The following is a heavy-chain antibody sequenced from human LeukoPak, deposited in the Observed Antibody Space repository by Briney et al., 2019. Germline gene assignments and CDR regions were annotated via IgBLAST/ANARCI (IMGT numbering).Heavy chain of an antibody. Sequence: GESLRLSCAASGFTVSTYYMGWVRQAPGKGLEWVSAISGSGGSTYYADSVKGRFTISRDNSKNTLYLQMNSLRAEDTAVYYCAKDLQDIVVVVAAPSDSLDYWGQGTLVTVSS. D-gene: IGHD2-15*01. CDR1: GFTVSTYY. V-gene: IGHV3-23*01. CDR3: AKDLQDIVVVVAAPSDSLDY. CDR2: ISGSGGST. J-gene: IGHJ4*02.